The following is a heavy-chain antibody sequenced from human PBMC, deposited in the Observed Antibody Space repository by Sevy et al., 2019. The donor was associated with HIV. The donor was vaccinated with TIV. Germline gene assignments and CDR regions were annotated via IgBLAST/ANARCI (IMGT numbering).Heavy chain of an antibody. CDR3: ARGGDLPIDAFDL. CDR2: IFPGNSDT. CDR1: GYSFHSYW. V-gene: IGHV5-51*01. J-gene: IGHJ3*01. Sequence: ASVKVSCQASGYSFHSYWIGWVRQRPAKGLEWVGIIFPGNSDTRYSPSFQGQVTISGYKSINTAYLQWNSLQASDTAVYYCARGGDLPIDAFDLWGQGTKVTVSS. D-gene: IGHD2-21*02.